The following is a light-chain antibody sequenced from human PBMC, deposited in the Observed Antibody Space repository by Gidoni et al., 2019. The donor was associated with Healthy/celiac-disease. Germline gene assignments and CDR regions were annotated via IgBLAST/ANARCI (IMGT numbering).Light chain of an antibody. V-gene: IGKV3-15*01. CDR3: QQYNNWPPRGFT. CDR2: GAS. J-gene: IGKJ3*01. Sequence: DIVMTQSPATLSASPGERATLSCRASQSVSSNLAWYQQKPGQAPRLLIYGASTRATGIPARFSGSGSGTEFTLTISSLQSEDFAVYYCQQYNNWPPRGFTFGSGTKVDIK. CDR1: QSVSSN.